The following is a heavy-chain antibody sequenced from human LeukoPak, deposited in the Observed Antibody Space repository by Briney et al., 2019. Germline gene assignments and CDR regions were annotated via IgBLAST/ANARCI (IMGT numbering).Heavy chain of an antibody. Sequence: SETLSLTCTVSGGSITTYYWSWIRQPPGKGLEWIGYTHYSGSTNYNPSLKSRVTMSVDTSKNQFSLKLSSVTAADTAVYYCARHVDTNWFDPWGQGTLVTVSS. D-gene: IGHD3-9*01. CDR3: ARHVDTNWFDP. CDR2: THYSGST. J-gene: IGHJ5*02. V-gene: IGHV4-59*08. CDR1: GGSITTYY.